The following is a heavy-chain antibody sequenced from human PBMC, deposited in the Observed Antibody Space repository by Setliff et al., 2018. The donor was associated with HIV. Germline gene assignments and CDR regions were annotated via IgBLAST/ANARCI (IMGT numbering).Heavy chain of an antibody. D-gene: IGHD3-3*01. CDR3: ARDGEFWSGYLDY. Sequence: PGGSLRLSCAASGFTFSSYWMSWVRQAPGKGLEWVASIKQDGSEKYYVDSVKGRFTISRDNAKNSLYLQMNSLRAEDTAVYYCARDGEFWSGYLDYWGQGTLVTVSS. V-gene: IGHV3-7*03. CDR1: GFTFSSYW. CDR2: IKQDGSEK. J-gene: IGHJ4*02.